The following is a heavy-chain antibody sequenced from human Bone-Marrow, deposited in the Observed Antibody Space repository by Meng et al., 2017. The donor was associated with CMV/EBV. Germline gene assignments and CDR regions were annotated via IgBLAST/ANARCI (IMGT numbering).Heavy chain of an antibody. Sequence: GSLRLSCAVYGGSFSGYYWSWIRQPPGKGLEWIGEINHSGSTNYNPSLKSRVTISVDTSKNQFSLKLSSVTAADTAVYYCARGYPPFSRRYGMDVWGQGTTVTAP. CDR3: ARGYPPFSRRYGMDV. V-gene: IGHV4-34*01. J-gene: IGHJ6*02. CDR1: GGSFSGYY. CDR2: INHSGST.